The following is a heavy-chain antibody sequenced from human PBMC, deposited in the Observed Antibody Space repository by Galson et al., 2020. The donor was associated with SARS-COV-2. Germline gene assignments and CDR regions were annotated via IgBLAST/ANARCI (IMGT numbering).Heavy chain of an antibody. CDR2: IYPGDSDT. D-gene: IGHD6-19*01. CDR1: GDSFTNFW. J-gene: IGHJ4*02. Sequence: GGSLRLSCKVSGDSFTNFWIGWVRQMPGKGLEWMGIIYPGDSDTRYSPSFQGQVTISVDKSISTAYLQWDSLKASDTAMYYCTRHFRGIAVAEKWGQGTLVTVSS. V-gene: IGHV5-51*01. CDR3: TRHFRGIAVAEK.